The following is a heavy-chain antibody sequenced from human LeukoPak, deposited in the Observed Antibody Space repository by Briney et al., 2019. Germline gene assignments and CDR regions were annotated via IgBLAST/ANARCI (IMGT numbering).Heavy chain of an antibody. CDR2: IYYSGST. V-gene: IGHV4-59*01. CDR1: GGSISSYY. CDR3: VSRSGSYYSYYGMDV. J-gene: IGHJ6*02. Sequence: SETLSLTCTVSGGSISSYYWSWIRQPPGKGLEWIGYIYYSGSTNYNPSLKSRVTISVDTSKNQFSLKLSSVTAADTAVYYCVSRSGSYYSYYGMDVWSQGTTVTVSS. D-gene: IGHD1-26*01.